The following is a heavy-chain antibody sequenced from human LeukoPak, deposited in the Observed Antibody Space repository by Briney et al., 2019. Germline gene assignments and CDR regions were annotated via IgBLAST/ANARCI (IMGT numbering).Heavy chain of an antibody. CDR2: ISAYNGNT. V-gene: IGHV1-18*01. CDR3: ARDLLIAVAGTLDY. D-gene: IGHD6-19*01. Sequence: ASVKVSCKASGYTFTTYGIGWVRQAPGQGLEWMGWISAYNGNTNYAQKLQGRVTMTTDTSTSTAYMELRSLRSDDTAVYYCARDLLIAVAGTLDYWGQGTLVTVSS. CDR1: GYTFTTYG. J-gene: IGHJ4*02.